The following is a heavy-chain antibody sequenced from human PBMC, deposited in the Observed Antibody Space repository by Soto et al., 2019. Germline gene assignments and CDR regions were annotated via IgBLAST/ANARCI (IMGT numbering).Heavy chain of an antibody. CDR2: IYSSGST. Sequence: SETLSLTCAVSGGSISSGGYSWSWIRQSPGKGLEWIGYIYSSGSTHYNPSLQNRVTISIDTSKNQVSLKVNSVTAADTAVYYCARDHPHSYGVYYFDYWGQGTPVTVSS. D-gene: IGHD5-18*01. V-gene: IGHV4-61*08. J-gene: IGHJ4*02. CDR1: GGSISSGGYS. CDR3: ARDHPHSYGVYYFDY.